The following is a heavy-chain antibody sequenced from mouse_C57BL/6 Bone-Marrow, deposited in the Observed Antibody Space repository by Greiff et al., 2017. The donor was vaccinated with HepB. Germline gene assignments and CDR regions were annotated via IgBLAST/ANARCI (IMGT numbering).Heavy chain of an antibody. Sequence: EVQGVESGGDLVKPGGSLKLSCAASGFTFSSYGMSWVRQTPDKRLEWVATISSGGSYTYYPDSVKGRFTISRDNAKNTLYLQMSSLKSEDTAMYYCARHASSGYVDYWGQGTTLTVSS. J-gene: IGHJ2*01. CDR2: ISSGGSYT. V-gene: IGHV5-6*01. CDR1: GFTFSSYG. CDR3: ARHASSGYVDY. D-gene: IGHD3-2*02.